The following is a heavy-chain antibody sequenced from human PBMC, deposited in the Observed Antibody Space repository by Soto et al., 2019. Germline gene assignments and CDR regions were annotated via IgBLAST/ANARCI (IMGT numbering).Heavy chain of an antibody. CDR2: ISTDGSTT. D-gene: IGHD2-21*02. V-gene: IGHV3-74*01. Sequence: EVQLVESGGGLVQPGGSLRLSCAASGFTFSNYWMYWVHQAPGKGLVWVSRISTDGSTTNYADSVKGRFTISRDNAKNTLYLQMNSLRAEDTAVYYCASRVVTPFDYWGQGTLVTVSS. CDR1: GFTFSNYW. J-gene: IGHJ4*02. CDR3: ASRVVTPFDY.